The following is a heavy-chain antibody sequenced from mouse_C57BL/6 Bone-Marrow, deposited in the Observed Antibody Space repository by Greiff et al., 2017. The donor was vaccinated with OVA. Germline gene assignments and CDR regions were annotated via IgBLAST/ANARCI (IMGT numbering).Heavy chain of an antibody. D-gene: IGHD4-1*01. V-gene: IGHV1-81*01. J-gene: IGHJ4*01. CDR1: GYTFTSYG. CDR2: IYPRSGNT. CDR3: ARSKLTGTGGYAMDY. Sequence: VKLQESGAELARPGASVKLSCKASGYTFTSYGISWVKQRTGQGLEWIGEIYPRSGNTYYNEKFKGKATLTADKSSSTAYMELRSLTSEDSAVYFCARSKLTGTGGYAMDYWGQGTSVTVSS.